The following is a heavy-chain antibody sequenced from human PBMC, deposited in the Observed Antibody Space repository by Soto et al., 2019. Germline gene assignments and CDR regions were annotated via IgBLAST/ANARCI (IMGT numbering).Heavy chain of an antibody. CDR2: ISGYNGAT. D-gene: IGHD2-8*01. V-gene: IGHV1-18*04. CDR1: GYRFSGYG. J-gene: IGHJ5*02. Sequence: QVQLVQSGPEVRNPGASVRVSCRTSGYRFSGYGISWARLAPGQGLEWMGWISGYNGATQYPQKFQGRVTMTADTSTHTGYMELRSLGVDDTAVYFCARSPLVSRPSWFDPWGPGTLVTVSS. CDR3: ARSPLVSRPSWFDP.